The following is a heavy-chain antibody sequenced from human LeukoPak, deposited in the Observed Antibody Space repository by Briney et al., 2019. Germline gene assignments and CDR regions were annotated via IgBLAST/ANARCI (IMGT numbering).Heavy chain of an antibody. CDR3: ARYGRVGNNGNFLFDY. CDR2: INPNNDGT. V-gene: IGHV1-2*06. J-gene: IGHJ4*02. CDR1: GYTFTGYY. Sequence: GASVKVSCKASGYTFTGYYIHWVRQAPGQGLEWMGRINPNNDGTNYARKFQGRVTMTRDTSISTAYMNLSRLTSDDTAVYYCARYGRVGNNGNFLFDYWGQGTLVTVSS. D-gene: IGHD4-23*01.